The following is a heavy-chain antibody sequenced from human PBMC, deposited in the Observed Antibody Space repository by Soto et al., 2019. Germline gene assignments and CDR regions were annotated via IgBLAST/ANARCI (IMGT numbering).Heavy chain of an antibody. Sequence: GESLKISCKASGYIFTSHWIGWVRQMPGKGLEWMGIIYPGDSDTRYSPSFQGQVTVSADKSISTAYLQWSSLKASDTAIYYCARREGWEMLDGPKYFQHWGQGTLVTVSS. CDR3: ARREGWEMLDGPKYFQH. D-gene: IGHD1-26*01. J-gene: IGHJ1*01. V-gene: IGHV5-51*01. CDR2: IYPGDSDT. CDR1: GYIFTSHW.